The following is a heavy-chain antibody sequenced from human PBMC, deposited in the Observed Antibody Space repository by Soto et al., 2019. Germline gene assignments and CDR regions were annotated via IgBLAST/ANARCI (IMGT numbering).Heavy chain of an antibody. D-gene: IGHD6-19*01. Sequence: QVQLQESGPGLVKPSETLSLTCTVSGGSISSYYWSWIRQPPGKGLEWIGYIYYSGSTNYNPSLKSRVTISVDTSKNQFSLKLSSVTAADTAVYYCARVRSSGWDWYFDLWGRGTLVTVSS. CDR1: GGSISSYY. J-gene: IGHJ2*01. CDR2: IYYSGST. V-gene: IGHV4-59*01. CDR3: ARVRSSGWDWYFDL.